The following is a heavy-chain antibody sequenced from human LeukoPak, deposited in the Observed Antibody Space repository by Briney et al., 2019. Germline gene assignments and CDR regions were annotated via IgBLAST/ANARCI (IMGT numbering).Heavy chain of an antibody. D-gene: IGHD2-2*01. Sequence: SETLSLTCTVSGGSISSYYWSWIRQPPGKGLEWIGEINHSGGTNYNASLKSRVTISLDTSKNQFSLKLSSVTAADTAVYYCAWHYCSSTSCSYYFDYWGQGALVTVSS. J-gene: IGHJ4*02. CDR3: AWHYCSSTSCSYYFDY. CDR2: INHSGGT. V-gene: IGHV4-34*01. CDR1: GGSISSYY.